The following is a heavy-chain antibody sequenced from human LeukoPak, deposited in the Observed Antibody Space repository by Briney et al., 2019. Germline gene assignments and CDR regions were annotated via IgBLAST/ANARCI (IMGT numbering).Heavy chain of an antibody. CDR1: GFTFSSYA. CDR2: ISGSGGST. D-gene: IGHD3-10*01. V-gene: IGHV3-23*01. CDR3: ANNLRESRFYYMDV. Sequence: GGSLRLSCAASGFTFSSYAMSWVRQAPGKGLEWVSAISGSGGSTYYADSVKGRFTISRDNSKNTLYLQMNSLRAEDTTVYYCANNLRESRFYYMDVWGKGTTVTISS. J-gene: IGHJ6*03.